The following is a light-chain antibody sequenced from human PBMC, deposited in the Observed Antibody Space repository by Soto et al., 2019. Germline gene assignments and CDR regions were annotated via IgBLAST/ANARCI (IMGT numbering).Light chain of an antibody. CDR1: SSNIRSNT. CDR3: AAWDDSMNGYV. V-gene: IGLV1-44*01. Sequence: QSVLTQPPSASGTPGQRVTISCSGSSSNIRSNTVNWYQQLPGTAPKLLIYSNNQRPSGVPDRFSGSKFGTSASLAISGLQSEDEADYYCAAWDDSMNGYVFGTGTKVTVL. CDR2: SNN. J-gene: IGLJ1*01.